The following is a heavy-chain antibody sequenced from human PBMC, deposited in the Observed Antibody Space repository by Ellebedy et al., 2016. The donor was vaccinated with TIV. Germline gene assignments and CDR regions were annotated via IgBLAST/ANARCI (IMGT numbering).Heavy chain of an antibody. CDR2: IPASGTGI. J-gene: IGHJ3*02. CDR1: GFTFSDYF. CDR3: ATSSRGWGWDAFDI. V-gene: IGHV3-11*01. Sequence: GESLKISCAGSGFTFSDYFMSWVRQAPGKGLEWISYIPASGTGIYYADSVKGRFTVARDNANKSLHLQMNSLRAEDTAVYYCATSSRGWGWDAFDIWGQGTLVTVSS. D-gene: IGHD6-19*01.